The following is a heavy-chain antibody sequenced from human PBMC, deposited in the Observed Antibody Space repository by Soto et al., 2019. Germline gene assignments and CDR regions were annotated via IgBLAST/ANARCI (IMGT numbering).Heavy chain of an antibody. Sequence: QVQLVQSGAEVKKPGASVKVSCKASGYTFTSYGISWVRQAPGQGLEWMGWISAYNGNTNYAQKLGGRVTTTTDTSTSTANMGLRGRRSDAPAVYYCGRVPPPGDYGGQGTLVTVSS. CDR2: ISAYNGNT. CDR3: GRVPPPGDY. V-gene: IGHV1-18*01. CDR1: GYTFTSYG. J-gene: IGHJ4*02.